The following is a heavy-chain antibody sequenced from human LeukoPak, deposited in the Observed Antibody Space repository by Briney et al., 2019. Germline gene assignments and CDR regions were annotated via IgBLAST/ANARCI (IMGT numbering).Heavy chain of an antibody. V-gene: IGHV1-8*01. CDR2: MNPNTGST. CDR3: VRDGEGVAISVNYWFDP. CDR1: GFMFTKYD. D-gene: IGHD3-10*01. Sequence: GALVKVSCKASGFMFTKYDINWVRQASGQRLEWMGWMNPNTGSTGYAQTFQGRVTMTRDTATSTAYMELRGLRSEDTAVYYCVRDGEGVAISVNYWFDPWGQGTLVTVSS. J-gene: IGHJ5*02.